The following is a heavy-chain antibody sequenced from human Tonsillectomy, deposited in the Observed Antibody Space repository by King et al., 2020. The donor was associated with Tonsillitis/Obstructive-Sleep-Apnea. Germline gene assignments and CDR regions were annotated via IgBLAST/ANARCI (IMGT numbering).Heavy chain of an antibody. CDR3: ARVETGDSAFDI. CDR2: IYYSGST. D-gene: IGHD7-27*01. J-gene: IGHJ3*02. V-gene: IGHV4-59*01. Sequence: QVQLQESGPGLVKPSETLSLTCTVSGGSINNYYWSWIRHPPGKGLEWIGYIYYSGSTNYNPSLKSRVTISVDTSKNQFSLKLSSVTAVDTAMYFCARVETGDSAFDIWGQGTMVTVSS. CDR1: GGSINNYY.